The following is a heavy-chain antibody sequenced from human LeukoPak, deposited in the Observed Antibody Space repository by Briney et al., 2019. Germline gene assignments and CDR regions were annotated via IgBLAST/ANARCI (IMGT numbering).Heavy chain of an antibody. Sequence: ASVKVSCKASGGTFFSYAISWVRQAPGQGLEGMGGIIPIFGTANYAQKFQGRVTITADESTSTAYMELSSLRSEDTAVYYCARDIEDYGGNGWTDWGQGTLVTVSS. V-gene: IGHV1-69*13. CDR2: IIPIFGTA. J-gene: IGHJ4*02. CDR3: ARDIEDYGGNGWTD. CDR1: GGTFFSYA. D-gene: IGHD4-23*01.